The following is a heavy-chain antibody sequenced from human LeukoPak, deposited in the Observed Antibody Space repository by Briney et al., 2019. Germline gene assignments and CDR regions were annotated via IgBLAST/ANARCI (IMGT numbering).Heavy chain of an antibody. J-gene: IGHJ4*02. Sequence: PAGGSLRLSCAASGFIFDDYTMHWVRQAPGKGLEWVSLISWDGGSTYYADSVKGRFTIARDNSKNSLYLQMNSLRTEDTALYYCAKDMKAVAVQGGSFDYWGQGTLVTVSS. D-gene: IGHD6-19*01. CDR1: GFIFDDYT. CDR3: AKDMKAVAVQGGSFDY. CDR2: ISWDGGST. V-gene: IGHV3-43*01.